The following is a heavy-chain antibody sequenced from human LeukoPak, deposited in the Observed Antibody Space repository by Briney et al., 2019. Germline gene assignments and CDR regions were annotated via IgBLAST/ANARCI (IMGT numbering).Heavy chain of an antibody. CDR3: ARGYCTNGVCYNFDY. CDR1: GGSFSGYY. CDR2: INHSGST. Sequence: ASETLSLTCAVYGGSFSGYYWSWIRQPPGKGLEWIGEINHSGSTNYNPSLKSRVTISVDTSKNQFSLKLSSVTAADTAVYYCARGYCTNGVCYNFDYWGQGTLVTVSS. J-gene: IGHJ4*02. V-gene: IGHV4-34*01. D-gene: IGHD2-8*01.